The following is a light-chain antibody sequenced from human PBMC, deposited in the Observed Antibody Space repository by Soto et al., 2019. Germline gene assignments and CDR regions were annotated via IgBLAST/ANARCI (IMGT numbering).Light chain of an antibody. CDR2: SNN. J-gene: IGLJ3*02. CDR1: TSNIGSNS. CDR3: AAWDDRLNNWV. Sequence: QTVVTQPPSASGTPGQRISISCSGSTSNIGSNSVHWYQQVPGTAPKLLIYSNNQRPSGVPDRFSGSKSGTSASLAISGLRSEDEADYYCAAWDDRLNNWVFGGGTKVTVL. V-gene: IGLV1-47*02.